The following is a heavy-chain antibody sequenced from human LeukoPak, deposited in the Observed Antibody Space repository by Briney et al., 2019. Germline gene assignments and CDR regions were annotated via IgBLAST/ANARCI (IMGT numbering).Heavy chain of an antibody. J-gene: IGHJ4*02. CDR2: IYTSGST. V-gene: IGHV4-61*02. Sequence: SQTLSLTCTVSGGSISSGSYYWTWIRQPAGKGLEWIGRIYTSGSTNYNPSLKSRVTISVDTSKNQFSLKLSSVTAADTAVYYCAGTGGSGSYFEYFHYWGQGTLVTVSS. D-gene: IGHD1-26*01. CDR1: GGSISSGSYY. CDR3: AGTGGSGSYFEYFHY.